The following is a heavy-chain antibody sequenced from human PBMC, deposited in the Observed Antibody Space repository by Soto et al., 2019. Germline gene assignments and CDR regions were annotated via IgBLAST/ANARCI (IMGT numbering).Heavy chain of an antibody. Sequence: PSETLSLTCTVSGGSISSYYWSWIRQPPGKGLEWIGYIYYSGSTNYNPSLKSRVTISVDTSKNQFSLKLSSVTAADTAVYYCARDINYGGNPLSSGYYYYGMDVWGQGTTVTVSS. CDR1: GGSISSYY. D-gene: IGHD4-17*01. J-gene: IGHJ6*02. CDR3: ARDINYGGNPLSSGYYYYGMDV. V-gene: IGHV4-59*01. CDR2: IYYSGST.